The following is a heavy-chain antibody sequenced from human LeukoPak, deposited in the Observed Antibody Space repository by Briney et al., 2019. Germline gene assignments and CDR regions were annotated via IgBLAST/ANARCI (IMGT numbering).Heavy chain of an antibody. V-gene: IGHV2-70*11. D-gene: IGHD6-19*01. CDR2: IDWDDDK. Sequence: SGPALVKPTQTLTLTCTFSGFSLSTSGMCVSWIRQPPGKALEWLARIDWDDDKYYSTSLKTRLTISKDTSKNQVVLTMTNMDPVDTATYYCARTICSASYLQGAFDYWGQGTLVTVSS. J-gene: IGHJ4*02. CDR3: ARTICSASYLQGAFDY. CDR1: GFSLSTSGMC.